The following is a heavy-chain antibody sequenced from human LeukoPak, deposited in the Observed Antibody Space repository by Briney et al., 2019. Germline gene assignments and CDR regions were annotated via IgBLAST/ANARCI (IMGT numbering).Heavy chain of an antibody. CDR3: AKDREVFGPSGAFDI. V-gene: IGHV3-23*01. Sequence: GGSLRLSCAASGFTFSSYAMSWVRQAAGKGLEWDSAISGICGSPYYADSEKGRFTISRDNSKNTLYLQMNSLRAEDTAVYYCAKDREVFGPSGAFDIWGQGAMVTVSS. CDR1: GFTFSSYA. CDR2: ISGICGSP. D-gene: IGHD3-3*01. J-gene: IGHJ3*02.